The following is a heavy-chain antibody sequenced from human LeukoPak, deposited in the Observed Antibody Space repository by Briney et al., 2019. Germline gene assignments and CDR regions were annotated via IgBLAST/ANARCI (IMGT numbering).Heavy chain of an antibody. J-gene: IGHJ4*02. D-gene: IGHD6-19*01. Sequence: PGGSLRLSCAASGFTFSSYAMSWVRQAPGKGLEWVSTISDNGGSTYYVDSVKGRFTISRDNSKNTLDLQMHSLRGEDTAVYYCAHIALWLVPLDFWGQGTLVTVSS. CDR3: AHIALWLVPLDF. CDR2: ISDNGGST. CDR1: GFTFSSYA. V-gene: IGHV3-23*01.